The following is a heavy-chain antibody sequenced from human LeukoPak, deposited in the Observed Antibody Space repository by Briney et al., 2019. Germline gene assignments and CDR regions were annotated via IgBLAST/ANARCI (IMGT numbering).Heavy chain of an antibody. V-gene: IGHV4-4*07. D-gene: IGHD3-22*01. CDR1: GGPISSYY. J-gene: IGHJ5*02. CDR2: IYTSGST. CDR3: ARDSGNSSGYYGFDP. Sequence: SETLSLTCTVSGGPISSYYWSWIRQPAGKGLEWIGRIYTSGSTNYNPSFKSRVTTSVDKSKNQFSLKLSSVTAADTAVYYCARDSGNSSGYYGFDPWGQGTLVTVSS.